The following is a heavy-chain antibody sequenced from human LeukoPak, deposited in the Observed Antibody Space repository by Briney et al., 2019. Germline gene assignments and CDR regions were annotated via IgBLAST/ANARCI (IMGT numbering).Heavy chain of an antibody. CDR3: ARATVTTHYYYYYYMDV. CDR2: IYTSGST. J-gene: IGHJ6*03. CDR1: GGSISSGSYY. D-gene: IGHD4-11*01. Sequence: KTSETLSLTCTVSGGSISSGSYYWSWIRQPAGKGLEWIGRIYTSGSTNYNPSLKSRVTMSVDTSKNQFSLKLSSVTAADTAVYYCARATVTTHYYYYYYMDVWGKGTTVTVSS. V-gene: IGHV4-61*02.